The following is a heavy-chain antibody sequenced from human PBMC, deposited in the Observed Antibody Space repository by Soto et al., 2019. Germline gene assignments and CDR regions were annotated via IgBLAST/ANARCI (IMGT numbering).Heavy chain of an antibody. CDR2: KDYSGSS. D-gene: IGHD4-4*01. CDR3: ARHPRDDYNYGGSGIFDY. Sequence: QLQLQESGPGLVKPSETLSLTCSVSGGSISSRTFWWAWIRQPPGKGLEWNGDKDYSGSSYSSTSLKSRVTLSVDTSKNQLSLKLNSVTAADTAVYYCARHPRDDYNYGGSGIFDYWRQGTLVTVSS. J-gene: IGHJ4*02. CDR1: GGSISSRTFW. V-gene: IGHV4-39*01.